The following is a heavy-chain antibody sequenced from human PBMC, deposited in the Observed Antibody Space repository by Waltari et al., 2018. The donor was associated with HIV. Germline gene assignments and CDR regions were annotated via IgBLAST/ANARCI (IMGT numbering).Heavy chain of an antibody. CDR2: ISGNGVIT. CDR3: AKDAGGYDWGNYRFDY. CDR1: GFNFSNYA. J-gene: IGHJ4*02. D-gene: IGHD3-16*02. Sequence: DVQLLESGGGLVQPGGSLRLSCEASGFNFSNYAMNWVRQAPGKGLEWVAVISGNGVITSSAGYGKGRLTVSRKNSKNRLFLDIKRRRGDDTAVYYCAKDAGGYDWGNYRFDYWGQGSLVTVSS. V-gene: IGHV3-23*01.